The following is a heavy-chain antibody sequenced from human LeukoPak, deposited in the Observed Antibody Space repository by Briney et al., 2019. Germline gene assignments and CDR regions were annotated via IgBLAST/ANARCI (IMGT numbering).Heavy chain of an antibody. J-gene: IGHJ4*02. V-gene: IGHV4-4*02. D-gene: IGHD3-22*01. CDR2: VDHSGRT. CDR1: GGSISGDNW. CDR3: AKGDRGGWLDFDS. Sequence: PWGTLSLTCAVSGGSISGDNWWSWVRQAPGKGLEWIGEVDHSGRTNYNPSLKSRVTISEDKSKNQFSLIMSSVTAADTAVYYCAKGDRGGWLDFDSWGQGTLATVSS.